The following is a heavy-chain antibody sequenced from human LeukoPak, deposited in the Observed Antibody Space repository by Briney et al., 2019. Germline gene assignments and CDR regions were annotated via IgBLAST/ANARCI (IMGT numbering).Heavy chain of an antibody. CDR3: ASGSSGWYPSD. D-gene: IGHD6-19*01. Sequence: SETLSLTCAVYGGSFSGYYWSWIRQPPGKGLEWIREINHSGSTNYNPSLKSRVTISVDTSKNQFSLKLSSVTAADTAVYYCASGSSGWYPSDWGQGTLVTVSS. CDR1: GGSFSGYY. V-gene: IGHV4-34*01. CDR2: INHSGST. J-gene: IGHJ4*02.